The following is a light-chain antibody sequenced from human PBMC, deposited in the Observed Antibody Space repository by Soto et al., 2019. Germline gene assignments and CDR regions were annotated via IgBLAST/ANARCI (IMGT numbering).Light chain of an antibody. Sequence: DIQMPQSPSSLSASVGDRVTITCRASQSISSYLNWYQQKPGKAPKLLIYAASSLQSGVPSRFSGSGSGPDFTLTISSLQPEDFATDYCQQSYSTPRTFGQGTKLEIK. CDR1: QSISSY. J-gene: IGKJ2*01. CDR2: AAS. V-gene: IGKV1-39*01. CDR3: QQSYSTPRT.